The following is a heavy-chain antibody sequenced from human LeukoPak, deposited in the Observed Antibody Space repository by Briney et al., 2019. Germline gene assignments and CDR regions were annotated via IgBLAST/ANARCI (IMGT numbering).Heavy chain of an antibody. CDR1: GSTFSSYA. Sequence: GGSLRLSCAASGSTFSSYAMSWVRQAPGKGLEWVSSISGNSGRTYYADSVKGRFSISRDNSNNTLYLQMNSLRAEDAAVYYCAKSTSSWERVDYWGQGTLVTVSS. CDR2: ISGNSGRT. D-gene: IGHD6-13*01. J-gene: IGHJ4*02. V-gene: IGHV3-23*01. CDR3: AKSTSSWERVDY.